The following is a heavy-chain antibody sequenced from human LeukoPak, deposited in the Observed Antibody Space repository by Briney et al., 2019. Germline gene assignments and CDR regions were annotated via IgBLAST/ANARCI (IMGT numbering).Heavy chain of an antibody. V-gene: IGHV3-7*01. D-gene: IGHD5-12*01. Sequence: GGSLRLSCAVSGFTFSNYWMSWVRQAPGKGLEWVANIKQDGSVKYYVDSVKGRFTISRENAKNSLYLQMDSLRVEDTAVYYCARDSENSGYDAYYYYGMDVWGQGTTVTVSS. J-gene: IGHJ6*02. CDR3: ARDSENSGYDAYYYYGMDV. CDR1: GFTFSNYW. CDR2: IKQDGSVK.